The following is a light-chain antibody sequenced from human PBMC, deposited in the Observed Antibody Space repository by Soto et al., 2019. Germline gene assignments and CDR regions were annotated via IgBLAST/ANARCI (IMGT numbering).Light chain of an antibody. V-gene: IGKV1-39*01. CDR3: QQSYSIPWT. CDR2: DAS. Sequence: DIQMTQSPPSLSASVGDKLTITCRASQSISTYVNWYQHKLGKAPKLLIFDASSLQSGVPSRFSGSGSGTDFTLTISSLQPEDFATYYCQQSYSIPWTFGQGTKVEIK. CDR1: QSISTY. J-gene: IGKJ1*01.